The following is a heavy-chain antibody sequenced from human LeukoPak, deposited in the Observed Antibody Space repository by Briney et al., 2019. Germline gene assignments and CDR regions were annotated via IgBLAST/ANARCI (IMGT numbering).Heavy chain of an antibody. V-gene: IGHV1-8*01. Sequence: ASVKVSCKASGHTFTSYDINWVRQATGQGLEWMGWMNPNSGNTGYAQKFQGRVTMTRNTSISTAYMDLSSLRSEDTAVYYCARVPPGDIVVVPAHLDDWGQGTLVTVSS. CDR3: ARVPPGDIVVVPAHLDD. CDR1: GHTFTSYD. CDR2: MNPNSGNT. J-gene: IGHJ4*02. D-gene: IGHD2-2*01.